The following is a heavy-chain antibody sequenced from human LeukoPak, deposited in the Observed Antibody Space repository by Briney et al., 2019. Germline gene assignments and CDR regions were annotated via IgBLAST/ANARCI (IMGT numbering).Heavy chain of an antibody. V-gene: IGHV4-30-2*01. CDR2: IYHSGST. J-gene: IGHJ6*02. D-gene: IGHD3-3*01. Sequence: SQTLSLTRAVSGGSISSGGYSWSWIRQPPGKGLEWIGYIYHSGSTYYDPSLKSRVTISVDRSKNQFSLKLSSVTAADTAVYYCARAAAYYDFWSGYYSDYYYYGMDVWGQGTTVTVSS. CDR1: GGSISSGGYS. CDR3: ARAAAYYDFWSGYYSDYYYYGMDV.